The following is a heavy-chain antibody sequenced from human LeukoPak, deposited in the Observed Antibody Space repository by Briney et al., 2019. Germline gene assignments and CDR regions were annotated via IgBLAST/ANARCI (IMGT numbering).Heavy chain of an antibody. V-gene: IGHV4-39*07. CDR3: AREHSDSSGYYP. CDR2: IYYSGST. D-gene: IGHD3-22*01. J-gene: IGHJ5*02. Sequence: PSETLSLTCTVSGGSISSSSYYWGWIRQPPGKGLEWIGSIYYSGSTYYNPSLKSRVTISVDTSKNQFSLKLSSVTAADTAVYYCAREHSDSSGYYPWGQGTLVTVSS. CDR1: GGSISSSSYY.